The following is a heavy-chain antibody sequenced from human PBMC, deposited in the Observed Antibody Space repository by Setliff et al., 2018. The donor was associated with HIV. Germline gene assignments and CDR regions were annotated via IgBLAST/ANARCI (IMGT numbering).Heavy chain of an antibody. CDR1: GFTFTSSA. J-gene: IGHJ3*02. Sequence: ASVKVSCKSSGFTFTSSAVQWVRQARGQRLEWIGWIVVGSGNTNYAQKFQERVTITRDMSTSTAYMELSSLRSEDTAVYYCAAEGATDWVSDAFDIWGQGTMVTVSS. CDR3: AAEGATDWVSDAFDI. D-gene: IGHD1-26*01. CDR2: IVVGSGNT. V-gene: IGHV1-58*01.